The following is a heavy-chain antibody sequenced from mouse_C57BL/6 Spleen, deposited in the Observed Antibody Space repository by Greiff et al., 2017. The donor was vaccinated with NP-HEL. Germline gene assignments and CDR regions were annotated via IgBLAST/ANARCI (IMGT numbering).Heavy chain of an antibody. D-gene: IGHD3-2*02. CDR2: ISSGSSTI. CDR1: GFTFSDYG. CDR3: ARRDSSGYWFAY. J-gene: IGHJ3*01. Sequence: EVHLVESGGGLVKPGGSLKLSCAASGFTFSDYGMHWVRQAPEKGLEWVAYISSGSSTIYYADTVKGRFTISRDNAKNTLFLQMTSLRSEDTAMYYCARRDSSGYWFAYWGQGTLVTVSA. V-gene: IGHV5-17*01.